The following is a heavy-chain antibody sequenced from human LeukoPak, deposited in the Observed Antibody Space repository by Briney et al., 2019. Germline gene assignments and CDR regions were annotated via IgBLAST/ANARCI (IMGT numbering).Heavy chain of an antibody. CDR2: ISGSGGKT. J-gene: IGHJ4*02. Sequence: REAPGKGREGVSAISGSGGKTYYADSGKGRFTISRDNYLQMNSLRAEDTAVYYCAKGPQVDFDYWGQGTLVTVSS. V-gene: IGHV3-23*01. CDR3: AKGPQVDFDY.